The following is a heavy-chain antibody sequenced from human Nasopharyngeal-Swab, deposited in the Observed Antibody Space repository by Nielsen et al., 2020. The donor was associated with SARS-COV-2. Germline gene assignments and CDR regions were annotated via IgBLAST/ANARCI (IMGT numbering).Heavy chain of an antibody. Sequence: GGSLKISCAASGFTFSSYGMHWVRQAPGKGLEWVAVIWYDGSNKYYADSVKGRFTISRDNSKNTLYLQMNSLRAEDTAVYYCAKEGGAYCGGDCYYFDYWGQGTLVTVSS. J-gene: IGHJ4*02. CDR2: IWYDGSNK. D-gene: IGHD2-21*02. CDR3: AKEGGAYCGGDCYYFDY. V-gene: IGHV3-33*06. CDR1: GFTFSSYG.